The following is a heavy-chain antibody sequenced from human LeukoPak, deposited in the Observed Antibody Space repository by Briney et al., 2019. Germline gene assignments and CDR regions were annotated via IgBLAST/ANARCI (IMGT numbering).Heavy chain of an antibody. J-gene: IGHJ4*02. CDR1: GGSFSGYY. CDR2: INHSGST. Sequence: SETLSLTCAVYGGSFSGYYWSWIRQPPGKGLEWIGEINHSGSTNYNPSHKSRVTISVDTSKNQFSLKLSSVTAADTAVYYCARRHDILTGRFDYWGQGTLVTVSS. CDR3: ARRHDILTGRFDY. V-gene: IGHV4-34*01. D-gene: IGHD3-9*01.